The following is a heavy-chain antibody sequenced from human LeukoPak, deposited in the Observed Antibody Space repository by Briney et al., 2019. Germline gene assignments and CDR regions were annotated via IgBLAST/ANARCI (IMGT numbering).Heavy chain of an antibody. V-gene: IGHV3-30*18. CDR2: ISYDGSNK. Sequence: GGSLRLSCAASGFTFSSYGMHWVRQAPGKGLEWVAVISYDGSNKYYADSVKGRFTISRDNSKNTLYLQMNSLRAEDTAVYYCAKEAYYYDSSGYYGAFDIWGQGTMVTVSS. CDR1: GFTFSSYG. D-gene: IGHD3-22*01. CDR3: AKEAYYYDSSGYYGAFDI. J-gene: IGHJ3*02.